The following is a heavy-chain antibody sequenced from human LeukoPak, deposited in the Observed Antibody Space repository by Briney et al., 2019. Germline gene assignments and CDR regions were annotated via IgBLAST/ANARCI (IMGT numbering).Heavy chain of an antibody. V-gene: IGHV4-4*02. CDR2: IYHGRNT. J-gene: IGHJ4*02. CDR1: GGSISSPNW. CDR3: ARDPHSSGWPSGY. D-gene: IGHD6-19*01. Sequence: PSETLSLTCAVSGGSISSPNWWSWVRQPPGKGLGWIGEIYHGRNTDYNPSLKSRVSMSVDKSKNQFSLRLSSVTAADTAVYYCARDPHSSGWPSGYWGQGTLVTVSS.